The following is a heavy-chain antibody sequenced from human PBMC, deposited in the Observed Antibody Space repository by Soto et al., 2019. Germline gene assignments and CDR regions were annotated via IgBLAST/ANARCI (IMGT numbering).Heavy chain of an antibody. CDR2: ISGSGGST. CDR1: GFTFSSYA. Sequence: GGSLRLSCAASGFTFSSYAMSWVRQAPGKGLEWVSAISGSGGSTYYADSVKGRFTISGDNSKNTLYLQMNSLRAEDTAVYYCTTDSYSTMIVVRFDYWGHGTLVTVSS. D-gene: IGHD3-22*01. V-gene: IGHV3-23*01. J-gene: IGHJ4*01. CDR3: TTDSYSTMIVVRFDY.